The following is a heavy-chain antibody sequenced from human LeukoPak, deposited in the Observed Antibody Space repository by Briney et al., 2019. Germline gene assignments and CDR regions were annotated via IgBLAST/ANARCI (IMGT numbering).Heavy chain of an antibody. CDR1: GGSISSGAYY. CDR2: IYTSGSA. Sequence: SETLSLTCTVSGGSISSGAYYWSWIRQPAGKGLEWIGRIYTSGSANYNPSLKSRVTISVDTSKNQFSLKLSSATAADTAVYYCARDTGEIDYWGQGTLVTVSS. D-gene: IGHD4-11*01. V-gene: IGHV4-61*02. J-gene: IGHJ4*02. CDR3: ARDTGEIDY.